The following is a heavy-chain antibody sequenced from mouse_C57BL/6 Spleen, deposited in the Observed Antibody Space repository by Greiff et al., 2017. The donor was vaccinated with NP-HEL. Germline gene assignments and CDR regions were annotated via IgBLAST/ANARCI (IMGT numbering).Heavy chain of an antibody. CDR1: GYAFSSSW. CDR2: IYPGDGDT. V-gene: IGHV1-82*01. Sequence: VQLQQSGPELVTPGASVKISCKASGYAFSSSWMNWVKQRPGKGLEWIGRIYPGDGDTNYNGKFQGKATLTSDKSSSHAYMQLSSLTSEDSAVYFGARDGSSYGGYYYAMDYWGQGTSVTVAS. J-gene: IGHJ4*01. CDR3: ARDGSSYGGYYYAMDY. D-gene: IGHD1-1*01.